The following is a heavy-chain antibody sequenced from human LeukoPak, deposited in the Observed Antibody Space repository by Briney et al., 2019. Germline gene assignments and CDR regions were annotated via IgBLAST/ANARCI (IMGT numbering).Heavy chain of an antibody. Sequence: SVKVSCKASGGTFSSYAISWVRQAPGQGLEWMGGIIPIFGIANYAQKFQGRVTITADESTSTAYMELSSLRSEDTAVYYCATIVVVAATAFDYWGQGTLVTVSS. CDR2: IIPIFGIA. CDR3: ATIVVVAATAFDY. J-gene: IGHJ4*02. V-gene: IGHV1-69*13. CDR1: GGTFSSYA. D-gene: IGHD2-15*01.